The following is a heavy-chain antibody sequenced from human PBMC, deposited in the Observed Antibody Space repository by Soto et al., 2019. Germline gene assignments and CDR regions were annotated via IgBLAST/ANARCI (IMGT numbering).Heavy chain of an antibody. D-gene: IGHD5-12*01. CDR3: ARFSHRGLGYYYGMDV. CDR2: IIPIFGTA. J-gene: IGHJ6*02. V-gene: IGHV1-69*13. Sequence: ASVKVSCKASGGTFSSYAISWVRQAPGQGLEWMGGIIPIFGTANYAQKFQGRVTITADESTSTAYMELSSLRSEDTAVYYCARFSHRGLGYYYGMDVWGQGTTVTVSS. CDR1: GGTFSSYA.